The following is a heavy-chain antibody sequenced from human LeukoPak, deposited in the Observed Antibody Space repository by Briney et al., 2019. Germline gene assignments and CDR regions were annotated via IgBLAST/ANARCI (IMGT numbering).Heavy chain of an antibody. V-gene: IGHV4-59*01. Sequence: SETLSLTCTVSGGSISSYYWSWIRQPPGKGLEWIGYIYYSGSTNYNPSLKSRVTISVDTSKNQFSLELSSVTAADTAVYYCARIGGTFAFDYWGQGTLVTVSS. J-gene: IGHJ4*02. CDR3: ARIGGTFAFDY. CDR1: GGSISSYY. CDR2: IYYSGST. D-gene: IGHD4-23*01.